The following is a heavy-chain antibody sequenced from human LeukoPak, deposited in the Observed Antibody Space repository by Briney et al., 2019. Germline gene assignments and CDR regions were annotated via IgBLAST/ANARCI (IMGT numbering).Heavy chain of an antibody. J-gene: IGHJ6*02. CDR3: ARLPGPYYYYYYGMDV. CDR2: IYYSGST. Sequence: PSETLSLTCTVSGGSISSYYWSWIRQPPGKGLEWIGYIYYSGSTNYNPSLKSRVTISVDTSKNQFSLKLSSVTAADTAVYYCARLPGPYYYYYYGMDVWGQGTTVTVSS. V-gene: IGHV4-59*08. CDR1: GGSISSYY.